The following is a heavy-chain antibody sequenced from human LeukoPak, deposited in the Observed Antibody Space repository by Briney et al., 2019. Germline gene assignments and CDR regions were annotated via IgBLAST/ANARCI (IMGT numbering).Heavy chain of an antibody. CDR3: ARSPARRPYYYYGMDV. Sequence: PSETLSLTCAVSGGSISSSNWWSWVRQPPGKGLEWIGEIYHSGSTNYNPSLKSRVTISVDKPKNQFSLKLSSVTAADTAVYYCARSPARRPYYYYGMDVWGQGTTVTVSS. V-gene: IGHV4-4*02. D-gene: IGHD6-6*01. CDR1: GGSISSSNW. J-gene: IGHJ6*02. CDR2: IYHSGST.